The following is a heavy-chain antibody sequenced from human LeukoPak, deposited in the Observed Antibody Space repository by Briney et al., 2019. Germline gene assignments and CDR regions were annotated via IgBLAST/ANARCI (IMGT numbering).Heavy chain of an antibody. J-gene: IGHJ4*02. Sequence: PETLSLTCAVYGGSFSGYYWSWIRQPPGKGLEWIGEINHSGSTNYNPSLKSRVTISVDTSKNQFSLKLSSVTAADTAVYYCARGDYGDYNDYWGQGTLVTVSS. V-gene: IGHV4-34*01. CDR1: GGSFSGYY. D-gene: IGHD4-17*01. CDR3: ARGDYGDYNDY. CDR2: INHSGST.